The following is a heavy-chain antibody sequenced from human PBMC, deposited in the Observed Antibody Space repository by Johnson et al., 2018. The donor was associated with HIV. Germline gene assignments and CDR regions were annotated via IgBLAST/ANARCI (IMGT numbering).Heavy chain of an antibody. V-gene: IGHV3-33*01. CDR3: ARARDRSSSRDAFDI. Sequence: QVQLVESGGGVVQPGRSLRLSCAASGFTFSNYAMHWVRQAPGKGLEWVAVIWYNGSNKYYADSVKGRFTISRDNSKNTLYLQMNSLRAEDTAVYYCARARDRSSSRDAFDIWGQGTMVTVSS. CDR1: GFTFSNYA. D-gene: IGHD6-13*01. J-gene: IGHJ3*02. CDR2: IWYNGSNK.